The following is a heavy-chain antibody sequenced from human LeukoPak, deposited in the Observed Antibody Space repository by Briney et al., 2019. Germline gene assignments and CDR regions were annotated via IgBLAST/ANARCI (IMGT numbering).Heavy chain of an antibody. D-gene: IGHD3-22*01. CDR3: VRDGDTSGYTN. Sequence: GGSLRLSCAASGFTFSSYGMNWVRQAPGKGLEWVSGISGSGGTTYYADSVKGRFTISRDNSKNSLYLQMNSLRAEDTAVYSCVRDGDTSGYTNWGQGALVTVSS. V-gene: IGHV3-23*01. CDR2: ISGSGGTT. CDR1: GFTFSSYG. J-gene: IGHJ4*02.